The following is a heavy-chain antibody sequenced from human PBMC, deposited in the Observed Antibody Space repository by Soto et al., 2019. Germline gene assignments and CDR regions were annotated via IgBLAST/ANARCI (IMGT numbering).Heavy chain of an antibody. CDR2: IYYSGST. Sequence: LETLSHTCTVSGGSISSYYWIWIRQPPGKGLEWIGYIYYSGSTNYNPSLKSRVTISVDTSKNQFSLKLSSVTAADTAVYYCARETGGGSGSGAHYYYYYYYMDVWGKGTTVTVSS. J-gene: IGHJ6*03. CDR3: ARETGGGSGSGAHYYYYYYYMDV. CDR1: GGSISSYY. V-gene: IGHV4-59*01. D-gene: IGHD3-10*01.